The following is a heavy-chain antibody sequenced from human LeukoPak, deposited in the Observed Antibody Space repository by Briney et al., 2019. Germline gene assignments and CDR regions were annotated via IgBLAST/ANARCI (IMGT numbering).Heavy chain of an antibody. CDR1: GGSISISKSNW. CDR3: ARDLHGGNSFTSDWYFDL. Sequence: PSETLSLTCAVSGGSISISKSNWWSWVRQPPGKGLEWIGEIYDSGSTNYNPSLKSRVTISVDKSKNQFSLKLSSVTAADTAVYYCARDLHGGNSFTSDWYFDLWGRGTLVTVSS. CDR2: IYDSGST. V-gene: IGHV4-4*02. D-gene: IGHD4-23*01. J-gene: IGHJ2*01.